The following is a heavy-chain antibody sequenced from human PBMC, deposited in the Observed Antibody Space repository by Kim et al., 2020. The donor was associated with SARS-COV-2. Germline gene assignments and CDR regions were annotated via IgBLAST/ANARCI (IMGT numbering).Heavy chain of an antibody. Sequence: GGSLRLSCAASGFTFDDYAMHWVRQAPGKGLEWVSGISWNSGSIGYADSVKGRFTISRDNAKNSLYLQMNSLRAEDTALYYCAKSGAAAGTPMWFDPWGQGTLVTVSS. CDR3: AKSGAAAGTPMWFDP. J-gene: IGHJ5*02. CDR2: ISWNSGSI. V-gene: IGHV3-9*01. D-gene: IGHD6-13*01. CDR1: GFTFDDYA.